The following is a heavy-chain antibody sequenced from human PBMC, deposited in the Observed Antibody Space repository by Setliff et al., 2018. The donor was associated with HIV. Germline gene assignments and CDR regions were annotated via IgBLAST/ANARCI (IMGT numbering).Heavy chain of an antibody. D-gene: IGHD3-16*01. CDR3: ARARPQQFLGDTFEI. V-gene: IGHV4-39*07. CDR1: GGSISTRSYY. Sequence: LSLTCTVSGGSISTRSYYWDWIRQPPGKGLEWIGSIYYSGSTYYNPSLKSRVTISLDTSKNQFSMKLRSVTAADTAVYYCARARPQQFLGDTFEIWGQGTMVTVSS. CDR2: IYYSGST. J-gene: IGHJ3*02.